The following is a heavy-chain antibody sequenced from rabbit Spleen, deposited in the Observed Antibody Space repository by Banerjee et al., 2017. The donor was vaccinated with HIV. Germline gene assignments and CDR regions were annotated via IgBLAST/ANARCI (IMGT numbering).Heavy chain of an antibody. CDR3: ARDLASVVGWNFNL. CDR1: GFSFSSRFY. J-gene: IGHJ4*01. V-gene: IGHV1S40*01. D-gene: IGHD3-1*01. CDR2: INTYTGKP. Sequence: QSLEESGGDLVKPGASLTLTCTASGFSFSSRFYMCWVRQAPGKGLQWIACINTYTGKPVYATWAKGRFTISRTSSTTVTLQMTSLTAADTATYFCARDLASVVGWNFNLWGPGTLVTVS.